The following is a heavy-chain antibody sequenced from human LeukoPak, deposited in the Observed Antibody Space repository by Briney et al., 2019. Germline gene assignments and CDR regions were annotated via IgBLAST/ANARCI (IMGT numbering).Heavy chain of an antibody. D-gene: IGHD1-26*01. Sequence: GGSLRLSCAASGFTFSSYEMNWVRQAPGKGLEWVSYISGSGSTMYYADSVEGRFTISRDNAKNSLYLQMNSLRAEDTAVYYCARVERQWGADYFDYWGQRTLVTVSS. CDR1: GFTFSSYE. V-gene: IGHV3-48*03. CDR2: ISGSGSTM. CDR3: ARVERQWGADYFDY. J-gene: IGHJ4*02.